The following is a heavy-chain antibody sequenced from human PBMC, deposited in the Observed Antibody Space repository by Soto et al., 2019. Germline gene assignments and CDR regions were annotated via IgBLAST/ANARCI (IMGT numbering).Heavy chain of an antibody. V-gene: IGHV4-31*03. CDR1: GGYISSGGYY. CDR2: IYYSGST. CDR3: ARDGSSWLYYYGMDV. D-gene: IGHD6-13*01. Sequence: QVQLQESGPGLVKPSQTLSLTCTVSGGYISSGGYYWSWIRQQPGKGLEWIGYIYYSGSTYYNPSLNGRVTITVDTSKNHFSLKLGSVTAADTAVYYCARDGSSWLYYYGMDVWGQGTTVTVSS. J-gene: IGHJ6*02.